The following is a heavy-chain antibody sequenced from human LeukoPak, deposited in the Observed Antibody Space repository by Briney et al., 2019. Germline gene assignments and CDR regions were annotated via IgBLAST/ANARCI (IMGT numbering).Heavy chain of an antibody. V-gene: IGHV1-2*02. D-gene: IGHD3-22*01. CDR1: GYTFTDYF. CDR3: ARDRNYYDRTGIDALDL. J-gene: IGHJ3*01. Sequence: ASVKVSSKASGYTFTDYFMHWVRQAPGQGVEWMGWINSKTGDTKYAQKFQGRVTLTRETTISTAYMDLSRLRSDDTAAYFCARDRNYYDRTGIDALDLWGQGTMVTVSS. CDR2: INSKTGDT.